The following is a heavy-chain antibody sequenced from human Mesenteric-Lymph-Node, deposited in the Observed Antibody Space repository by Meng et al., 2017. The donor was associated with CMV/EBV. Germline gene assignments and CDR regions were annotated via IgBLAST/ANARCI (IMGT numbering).Heavy chain of an antibody. Sequence: CKASGYTFTSYDINWVRQATGQGLEWMGWMNPSGGSTNYLHKFQGRVTLTRDTSTSTVYMDLSSLTPEDTAVYYCARPQYSSGWSLFYWGQGTLVTVSS. J-gene: IGHJ4*02. V-gene: IGHV1-8*01. D-gene: IGHD6-19*01. CDR1: GYTFTSYD. CDR3: ARPQYSSGWSLFY. CDR2: MNPSGGST.